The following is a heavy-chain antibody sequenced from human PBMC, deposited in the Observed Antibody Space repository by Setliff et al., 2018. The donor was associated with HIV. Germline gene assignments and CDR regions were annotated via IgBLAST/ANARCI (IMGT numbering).Heavy chain of an antibody. V-gene: IGHV4-4*08. CDR3: ARHEGYNDFLTGYFRYKWYDP. J-gene: IGHJ5*02. CDR1: GASLSNYY. Sequence: PSETLSLTCTVSGASLSNYYWSWSRQSPGKGLEWIGYMYTSRSGNFNPSLKSRVTISVDTSNQQFSLKLCSVTAADTAVSYCARHEGYNDFLTGYFRYKWYDPWGQGTLVTVSS. D-gene: IGHD3-9*01. CDR2: MYTSRSG.